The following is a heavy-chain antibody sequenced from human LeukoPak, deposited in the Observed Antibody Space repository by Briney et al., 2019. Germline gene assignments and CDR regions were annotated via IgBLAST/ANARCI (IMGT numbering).Heavy chain of an antibody. D-gene: IGHD6-19*01. CDR1: GFTASGTF. CDR3: ARSDYTSGWYFYY. V-gene: IGHV3-53*01. CDR2: IYSDDSR. Sequence: GWSLRLSCAASGFTASGTFMSWVRQAPGKGLEWVSIIYSDDSRYSADSVKGRFTISRDNSKNTLYLQMNSLRAEDTAVYYCARSDYTSGWYFYYWGQGTPVTVSS. J-gene: IGHJ4*02.